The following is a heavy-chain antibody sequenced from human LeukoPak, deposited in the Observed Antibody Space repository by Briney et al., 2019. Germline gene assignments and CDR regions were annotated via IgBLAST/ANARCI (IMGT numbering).Heavy chain of an antibody. CDR2: IYSGGST. V-gene: IGHV3-66*01. CDR1: GFTVSSNY. J-gene: IGHJ3*02. D-gene: IGHD6-13*01. Sequence: PGGSLRLSCAASGFTVSSNYMSWVRQAPGKGLEWVSVIYSGGSTYYADSVKGRFTISGDNSKNTLYLQMNSLRAEDTAVYYCARDIGYSSSWPLGAFDIWGQGTMVTVSS. CDR3: ARDIGYSSSWPLGAFDI.